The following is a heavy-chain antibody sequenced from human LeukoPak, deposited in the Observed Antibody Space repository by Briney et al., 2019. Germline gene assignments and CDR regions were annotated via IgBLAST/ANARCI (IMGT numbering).Heavy chain of an antibody. D-gene: IGHD6-19*01. CDR2: INQDGSEK. J-gene: IGHJ5*01. V-gene: IGHV3-7*01. CDR3: ARDHVVAGLLFDS. Sequence: GGSLRLSCAASGFSFSDYWMTWVRQAPGKGLEWVASINQDGSEKYSVDSVKGRFTISRDNARNSLYLQMSSLRAEDTAVYYRARDHVVAGLLFDSWGQGTLVTVSS. CDR1: GFSFSDYW.